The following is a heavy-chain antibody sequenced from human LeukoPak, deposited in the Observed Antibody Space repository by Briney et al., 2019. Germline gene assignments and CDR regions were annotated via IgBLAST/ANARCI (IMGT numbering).Heavy chain of an antibody. CDR3: ATAQYSSGWYEDDAFDI. V-gene: IGHV3-74*01. J-gene: IGHJ3*02. CDR1: GFTFSSYW. Sequence: GGSLRLSCAASGFTFSSYWMHWVRQAPGKGLVWVSRINSDGSSTSYADSVKDRFTISRDNAKNTLYLQMNSLRAEDTAVYYCATAQYSSGWYEDDAFDIWGQGTMVTVSS. D-gene: IGHD6-19*01. CDR2: INSDGSST.